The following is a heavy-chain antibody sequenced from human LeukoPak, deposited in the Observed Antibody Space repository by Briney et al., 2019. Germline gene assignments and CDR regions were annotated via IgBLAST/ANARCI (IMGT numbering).Heavy chain of an antibody. Sequence: EASVKVSCKASGYTFTGYFPHWVRRAPGQGFEWMGWINPNSGGTYYTQRFQGRVTMTRDTSISTAYMELSSLRSDDTAVYYCARAQSLTAPAGTFANSWGQGTLVTVSS. J-gene: IGHJ4*02. V-gene: IGHV1-2*02. CDR1: GYTFTGYF. CDR3: ARAQSLTAPAGTFANS. CDR2: INPNSGGT. D-gene: IGHD6-13*01.